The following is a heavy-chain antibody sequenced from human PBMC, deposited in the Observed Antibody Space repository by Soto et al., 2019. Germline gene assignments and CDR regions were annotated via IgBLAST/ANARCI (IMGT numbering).Heavy chain of an antibody. Sequence: QVQLQESGPGLVKPSQTLSLTCTVSGGSISSGGYYWSWIRQHPGKGLEWIGYIYYSGSTYYNLSLKSRVTISVDPSKNQFSLELRSVTAADTVVYYCAREGRTGYSFGLDYWGQGTLVTVSS. V-gene: IGHV4-31*03. CDR2: IYYSGST. J-gene: IGHJ4*02. CDR1: GGSISSGGYY. D-gene: IGHD5-18*01. CDR3: AREGRTGYSFGLDY.